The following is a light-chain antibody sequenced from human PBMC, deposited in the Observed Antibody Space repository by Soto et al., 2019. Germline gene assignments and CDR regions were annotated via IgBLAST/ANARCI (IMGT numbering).Light chain of an antibody. CDR2: GNS. J-gene: IGLJ1*01. V-gene: IGLV1-40*01. CDR1: SSNIGAGYD. Sequence: QSVLTQPPSGSGAPGQRFTISCTGSSSNIGAGYDVHWYQQLPGTAPKLLIYGNSNRPSGVPDRFSGSKSGTSASLAITGLQAEDEADYYCQSYDSSLSGYVFGTGTKVTVL. CDR3: QSYDSSLSGYV.